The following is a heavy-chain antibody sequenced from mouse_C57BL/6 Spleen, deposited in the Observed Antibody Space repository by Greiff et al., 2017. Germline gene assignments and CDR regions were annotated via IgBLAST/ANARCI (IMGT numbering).Heavy chain of an antibody. CDR1: GFTLSDYG. Sequence: DVMLVESGGGLVKPGGSLKLSCAASGFTLSDYGMHWVRQAPEKGLEWVAYISSGSSTIYYADTVKGRFTISRDNAKNTLFLQMTSLRSEDTAMYYCAKGVGFAYWGQGTLVTVSA. CDR3: AKGVGFAY. D-gene: IGHD1-3*01. J-gene: IGHJ3*01. CDR2: ISSGSSTI. V-gene: IGHV5-17*01.